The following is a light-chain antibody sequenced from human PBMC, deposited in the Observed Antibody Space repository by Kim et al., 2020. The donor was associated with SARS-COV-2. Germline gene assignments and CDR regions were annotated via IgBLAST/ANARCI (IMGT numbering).Light chain of an antibody. CDR3: QQRSNWPPALT. V-gene: IGKV3D-20*02. Sequence: GERATLSCRASQTVSSTYLAWYQQKPGQAPRLLIYDASSRATGIPDRFSGSGSGTDFTLTISSLESEDFAVYYCQQRSNWPPALTFGGGTKVDIK. CDR2: DAS. CDR1: QTVSSTY. J-gene: IGKJ4*01.